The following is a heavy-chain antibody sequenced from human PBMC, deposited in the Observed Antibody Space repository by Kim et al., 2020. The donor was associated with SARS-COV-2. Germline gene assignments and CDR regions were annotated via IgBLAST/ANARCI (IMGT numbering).Heavy chain of an antibody. D-gene: IGHD3-10*01. Sequence: GSTYYNPHLKSRVTISVDPSKNQFSLKLSSVTAADTAVYYCARVSGGMDVWGQGTTVTVSS. CDR3: ARVSGGMDV. V-gene: IGHV4-39*07. J-gene: IGHJ6*02. CDR2: GST.